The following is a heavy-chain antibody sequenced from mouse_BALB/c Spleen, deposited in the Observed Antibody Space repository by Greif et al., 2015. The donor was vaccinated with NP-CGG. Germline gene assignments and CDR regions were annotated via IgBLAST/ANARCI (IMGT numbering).Heavy chain of an antibody. CDR1: GYTFTSYV. CDR2: INPYNDGT. Sequence: ESGPELVKPGASVKMSCKASGYTFTSYVMHWVKQKPGQGLEWIGYINPYNDGTKYNEKFKGKATLTSDKSSSTAYMELSSLTSEDSAVYYCARKGITTARSAMDYWGQGTSVTVSS. J-gene: IGHJ4*01. V-gene: IGHV1-14*01. CDR3: ARKGITTARSAMDY. D-gene: IGHD1-2*01.